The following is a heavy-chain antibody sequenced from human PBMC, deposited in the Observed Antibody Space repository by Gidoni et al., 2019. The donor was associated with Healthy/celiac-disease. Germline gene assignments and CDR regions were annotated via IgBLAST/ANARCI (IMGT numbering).Heavy chain of an antibody. CDR1: GGTCSSYA. J-gene: IGHJ6*03. D-gene: IGHD3-3*01. V-gene: IGHV1-69*01. CDR3: ARTAGYFWSGYNYYYYMDV. CDR2: IILIFGTA. Sequence: QVQLVQSGAAVKKPGSSVKVSCKASGGTCSSYAHSGVRHAPGQGLEWMGVIILIFGTANYAQKFQGRVTITADESTSTAYMELSSLRSEDTAVYYCARTAGYFWSGYNYYYYMDVWGKGTTVTVSS.